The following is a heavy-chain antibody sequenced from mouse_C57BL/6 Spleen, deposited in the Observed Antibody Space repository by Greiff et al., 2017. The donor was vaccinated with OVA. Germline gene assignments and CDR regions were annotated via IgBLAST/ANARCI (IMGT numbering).Heavy chain of an antibody. Sequence: QVQLQQSGAELVKPGASVKLSCKASGYTFTSYWMQWVKQRPGQGLEWIGEIDPSDSYTNYNQKFKGKATLTVDTSSSTAYMQLSSLTSEDSAVYYCARSHYYGSSYGFDYWGQGTTLTVSS. V-gene: IGHV1-50*01. CDR1: GYTFTSYW. D-gene: IGHD1-1*01. J-gene: IGHJ2*01. CDR3: ARSHYYGSSYGFDY. CDR2: IDPSDSYT.